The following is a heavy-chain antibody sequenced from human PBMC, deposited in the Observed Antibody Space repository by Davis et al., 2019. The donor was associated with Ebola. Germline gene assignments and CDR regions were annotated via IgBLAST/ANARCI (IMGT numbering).Heavy chain of an antibody. CDR2: IYYNGRT. CDR3: ARLSGLFSSSSGALFFDL. D-gene: IGHD6-6*01. V-gene: IGHV4-39*07. CDR1: GGSISSGTYY. J-gene: IGHJ2*01. Sequence: SETLSLTCSVSGGSISSGTYYWGWVRQPPGKGLVWIGSIYYNGRTYYSSSLEGRVTILLDTSKNQFSLKLRSVTAADTAVYFCARLSGLFSSSSGALFFDLWGRGTLVSVSS.